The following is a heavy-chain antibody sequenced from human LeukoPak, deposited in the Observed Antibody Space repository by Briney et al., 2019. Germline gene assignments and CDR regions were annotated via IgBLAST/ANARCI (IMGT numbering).Heavy chain of an antibody. D-gene: IGHD1-7*01. CDR3: ARGTGTTSGYFDY. V-gene: IGHV3-23*01. Sequence: GGSLRLSCAASGITFSSYAMHWVRQAPGKGLEWVSFISDSGGSTYYADSAKGRFTFSRDNSKNTLYLQMNSLRAEDTAVYYCARGTGTTSGYFDYWGQGTLVTVPS. J-gene: IGHJ4*02. CDR1: GITFSSYA. CDR2: ISDSGGST.